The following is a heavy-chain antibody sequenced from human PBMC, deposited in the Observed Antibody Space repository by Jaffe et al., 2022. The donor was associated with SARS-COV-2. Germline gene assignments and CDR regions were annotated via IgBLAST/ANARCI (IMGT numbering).Heavy chain of an antibody. CDR2: ISGSGGST. J-gene: IGHJ6*02. V-gene: IGHV3-23*01. Sequence: EVQLLESGGGLVQPGGSLRLSCAASGFTFSSYAMSWVRQAPGKGLEWVSAISGSGGSTYYADSVKGRFTISRDNSKNTLYLQMNSLRAEDTAVYYCAKFPRYCSSTSCYAPGHYGMDVWGQGTTVTVSS. CDR3: AKFPRYCSSTSCYAPGHYGMDV. D-gene: IGHD2-2*01. CDR1: GFTFSSYA.